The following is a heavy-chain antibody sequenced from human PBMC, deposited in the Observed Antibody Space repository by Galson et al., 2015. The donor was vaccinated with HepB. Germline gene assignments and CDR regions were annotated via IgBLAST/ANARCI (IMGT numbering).Heavy chain of an antibody. V-gene: IGHV3-30*04. Sequence: SLRLSCAASGFTFSSYAMHWVRQAPGKGLEWVAVISYDGSNKYYADSVKGRFTISRDNSKNTLYLQMNSLRAEDTAVYYCARDVGRRDYWGQGTLVTVSS. CDR1: GFTFSSYA. CDR2: ISYDGSNK. J-gene: IGHJ4*02. CDR3: ARDVGRRDY.